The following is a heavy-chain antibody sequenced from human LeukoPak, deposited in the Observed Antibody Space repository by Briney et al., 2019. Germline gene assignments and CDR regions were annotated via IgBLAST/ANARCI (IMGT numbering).Heavy chain of an antibody. CDR1: GGSFSGYY. J-gene: IGHJ4*02. D-gene: IGHD4-17*01. CDR2: INHSGST. CDR3: ARGDYGAATAILYYFDY. V-gene: IGHV4-34*01. Sequence: SETLSLTCAVYGGSFSGYYWSWIRQPPGKGLEWIGEINHSGSTNYNPSLKSRVTISVVTSKNQFSLKLSSVTAADTAVYYCARGDYGAATAILYYFDYWGQGTLVTVSS.